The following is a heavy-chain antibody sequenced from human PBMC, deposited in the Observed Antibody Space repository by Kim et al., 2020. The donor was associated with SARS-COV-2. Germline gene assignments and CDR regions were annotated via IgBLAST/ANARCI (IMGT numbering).Heavy chain of an antibody. D-gene: IGHD2-15*01. Sequence: GGSLRLSCAASGFTFRSHAMNWVRQAPGKGLEWVSGISGSGGTTNYADSVKGRFTISRANSKNTLYLQMNSLRAEDTAVYYCAKLFCSGGTCSSIHYWGQGTLVTVS. CDR2: ISGSGGTT. CDR1: GFTFRSHA. CDR3: AKLFCSGGTCSSIHY. V-gene: IGHV3-23*01. J-gene: IGHJ4*02.